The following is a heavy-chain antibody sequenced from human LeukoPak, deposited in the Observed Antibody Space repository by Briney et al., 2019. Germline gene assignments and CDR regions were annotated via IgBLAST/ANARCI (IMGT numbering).Heavy chain of an antibody. Sequence: PSETLSLTCTVSGGSISSYYWSWIRQPPGKGLEWIGYIYYSGSTNYNPSLKSRVTISVDTSKNQFSLKLSSVTAADTAVYYCARGSLYCGGDCYLNYWGQGTLVTVSS. CDR2: IYYSGST. J-gene: IGHJ4*02. CDR3: ARGSLYCGGDCYLNY. V-gene: IGHV4-59*01. D-gene: IGHD2-21*02. CDR1: GGSISSYY.